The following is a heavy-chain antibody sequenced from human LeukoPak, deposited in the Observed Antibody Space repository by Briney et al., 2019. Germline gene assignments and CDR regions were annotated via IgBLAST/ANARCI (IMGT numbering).Heavy chain of an antibody. V-gene: IGHV3-30*02. J-gene: IGHJ4*02. CDR2: IRYDGSNK. CDR1: GFTFNSYG. D-gene: IGHD1-26*01. Sequence: PGGSLRLSCAASGFTFNSYGMHWVRQAPGKGLEWVAFIRYDGSNKYYADSVKGRFTISRDNSKNTLYLQMNSLRAEDTAVYYCAKVRTEWEPLDYWGQGTLVTVSS. CDR3: AKVRTEWEPLDY.